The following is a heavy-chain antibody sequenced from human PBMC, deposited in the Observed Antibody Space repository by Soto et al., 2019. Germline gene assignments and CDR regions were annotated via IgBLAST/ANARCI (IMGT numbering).Heavy chain of an antibody. D-gene: IGHD1-7*01. V-gene: IGHV4-39*01. CDR3: ARRTKNWNSNWFDP. Sequence: PSETLSLTCSVSGGSISSPSYYWGWIRQPPGKGLEWIGSIHYSGSTDYNPSLKSRVTISVDPSKNQFSLKLSSVTAADTAVYYCARRTKNWNSNWFDPWGQGTLVTVSS. J-gene: IGHJ5*02. CDR2: IHYSGST. CDR1: GGSISSPSYY.